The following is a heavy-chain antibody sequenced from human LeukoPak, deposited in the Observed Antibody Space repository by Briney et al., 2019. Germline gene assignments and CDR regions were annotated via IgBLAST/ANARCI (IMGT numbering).Heavy chain of an antibody. J-gene: IGHJ4*02. Sequence: GGSLRLSCAASGFTFSDFYMTWIRQAPGKGLEWISHISNSGSTIHYADSLKGRFTISWDNAKNSLYLQINSLRAEDTAVYYCARSADSSGYFREIPLYYFDYWGQGTLVTVSS. V-gene: IGHV3-11*01. CDR3: ARSADSSGYFREIPLYYFDY. D-gene: IGHD3-22*01. CDR1: GFTFSDFY. CDR2: ISNSGSTI.